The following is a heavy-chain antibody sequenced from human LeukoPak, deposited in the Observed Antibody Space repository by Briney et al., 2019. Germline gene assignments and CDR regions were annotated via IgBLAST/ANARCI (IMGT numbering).Heavy chain of an antibody. D-gene: IGHD3-22*01. CDR2: ISYDGSNK. V-gene: IGHV3-30*03. J-gene: IGHJ4*02. CDR3: ARKYDTSGYYYPYFDY. Sequence: GGSLRLSCAASGFTFSNYGMHWVRQAPGKGLEWVAVISYDGSNKYYADSVKGRFTISRDNSKNTLDLQMTSLRAEDTAVYYCARKYDTSGYYYPYFDYWGQGTLVTVSS. CDR1: GFTFSNYG.